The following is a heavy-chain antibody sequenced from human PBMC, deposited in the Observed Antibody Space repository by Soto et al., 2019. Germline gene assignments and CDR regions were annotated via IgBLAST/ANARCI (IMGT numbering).Heavy chain of an antibody. D-gene: IGHD3-3*01. V-gene: IGHV1-18*04. J-gene: IGHJ5*02. CDR2: ISAYNGNT. CDR1: GYTFTSYG. Sequence: GASVKVSCKASGYTFTSYGISWVRQAPGQGLEWLGWISAYNGNTNYAQKLQGRVTMTTDKSTSTAYMELRSLRSDDTAVYYCARVVTIFGVVTNNWFGPWGQGXLVTVSS. CDR3: ARVVTIFGVVTNNWFGP.